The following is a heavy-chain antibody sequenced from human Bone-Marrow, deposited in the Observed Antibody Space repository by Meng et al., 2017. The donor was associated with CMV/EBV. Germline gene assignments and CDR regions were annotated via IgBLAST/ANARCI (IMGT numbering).Heavy chain of an antibody. V-gene: IGHV3-7*03. CDR2: INQDGSEK. J-gene: IGHJ4*02. Sequence: FTVGRYWMTWVRQAPGKGLEWVASINQDGSEKYYVDSVKGRFTISRDNAKNSLYLQMNNLRAEDTAVYYCARGYDILTGYYGRLFDYWGQGALVTVSS. CDR3: ARGYDILTGYYGRLFDY. D-gene: IGHD3-9*01. CDR1: FTVGRYW.